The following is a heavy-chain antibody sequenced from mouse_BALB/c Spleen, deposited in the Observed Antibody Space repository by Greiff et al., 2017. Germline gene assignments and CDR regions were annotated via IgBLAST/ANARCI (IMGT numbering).Heavy chain of an antibody. D-gene: IGHD2-4*01. CDR1: GFTFSSYA. CDR2: ISSGGST. Sequence: EVKVVESGGGLVKPGGSLKLSCAASGFTFSSYAMSWVRQTPEKRLEWVASISSGGSTYYPDSVKGRFTISRDNARNILYLQMSSLRSEDTAMYYCARDYDYLDYWGQGTTLTVSS. CDR3: ARDYDYLDY. V-gene: IGHV5-6-5*01. J-gene: IGHJ2*01.